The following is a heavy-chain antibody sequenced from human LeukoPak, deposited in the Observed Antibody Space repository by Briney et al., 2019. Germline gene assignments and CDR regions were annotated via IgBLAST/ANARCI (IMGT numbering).Heavy chain of an antibody. D-gene: IGHD6-19*01. CDR2: IYYSGST. J-gene: IGHJ3*02. CDR1: GYSISSGYY. Sequence: SETLSLTCAVSGYSISSGYYWGWIRQPPGKGLEWIGYIYYSGSTNYNPSLKSRVTISVDTSKNQFSLKLSSVTAADTAVYYCAREEVIAVAGTGDAFDIWGQGTMVTVSS. V-gene: IGHV4-38-2*02. CDR3: AREEVIAVAGTGDAFDI.